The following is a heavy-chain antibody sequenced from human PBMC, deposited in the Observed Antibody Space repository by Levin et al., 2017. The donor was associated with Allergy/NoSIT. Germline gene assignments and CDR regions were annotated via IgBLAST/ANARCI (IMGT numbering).Heavy chain of an antibody. CDR3: AKDKVIGYSYGFDY. CDR1: GFTFDDYA. D-gene: IGHD5-18*01. Sequence: LSLPCAASGFTFDDYAMHWVRPAPGKGLEWVSGISWNSGSIGYADSVKGRFTISRDNAKNSLYLQMNSLRAEDTALYYCAKDKVIGYSYGFDYWGQGTLVTVSS. J-gene: IGHJ4*02. CDR2: ISWNSGSI. V-gene: IGHV3-9*01.